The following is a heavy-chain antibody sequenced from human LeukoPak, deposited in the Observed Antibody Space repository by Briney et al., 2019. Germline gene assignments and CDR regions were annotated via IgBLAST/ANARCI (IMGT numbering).Heavy chain of an antibody. CDR1: GYTLSYLA. J-gene: IGHJ3*02. CDR3: ATRNFGDYGAFDI. Sequence: ASVKVSCKVSGYTLSYLAMHWVRQAPGKGLEWMGGLHPEDGEAIYAQPLQGRVTMTEDTSTDTAYMELSSLRSDDTAVYYCATRNFGDYGAFDIWGQGTLVTASS. D-gene: IGHD4-17*01. CDR2: LHPEDGEA. V-gene: IGHV1-24*01.